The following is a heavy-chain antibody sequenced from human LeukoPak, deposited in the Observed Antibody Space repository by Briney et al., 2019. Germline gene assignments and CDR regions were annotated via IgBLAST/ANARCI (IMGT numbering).Heavy chain of an antibody. CDR2: IYPGDSDT. D-gene: IGHD6-13*01. CDR1: GYSFTSYW. CDR3: ARSSSSAAAGTDFQH. Sequence: GESLKISCKGSGYSFTSYWIGWVRQMPGKGLEWMGIIYPGDSDTRYSPSFQGQVTISADKSISTAYLQWSSLKASDTAMYYCARSSSSAAAGTDFQHWGQGTLVTVSS. V-gene: IGHV5-51*01. J-gene: IGHJ1*01.